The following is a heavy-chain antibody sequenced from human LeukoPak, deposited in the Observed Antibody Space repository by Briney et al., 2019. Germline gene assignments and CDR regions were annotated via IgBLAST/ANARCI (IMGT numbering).Heavy chain of an antibody. CDR1: GFTFSSYA. Sequence: GGSLRLSCAASGFTFSSYAMGWVRQAPGKGLEWVSSISGGGGSTDYADSVKGRFTISGDNSKNTLYLQMNSLRVEDTAVYYCAKDLITVTRGPDWGQGTLVTVSS. CDR3: AKDLITVTRGPD. CDR2: ISGGGGST. J-gene: IGHJ4*02. V-gene: IGHV3-23*01. D-gene: IGHD4-17*01.